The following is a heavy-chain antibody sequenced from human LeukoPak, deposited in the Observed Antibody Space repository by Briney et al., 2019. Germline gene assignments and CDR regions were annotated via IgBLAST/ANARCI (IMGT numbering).Heavy chain of an antibody. CDR3: VRDRCSGCHYFDC. CDR1: GFTFTSYA. D-gene: IGHD6-25*01. CDR2: ISYDGSTK. J-gene: IGHJ4*02. V-gene: IGHV3-30-3*01. Sequence: PGGSLRLSCAASGFTFTSYAMHWVRQAPGKGLEWVALISYDGSTKYYADSVKGRFTISRDTSNNTLYLHMNSLRADDTAMFYCVRDRCSGCHYFDCWGQGTLVTVSS.